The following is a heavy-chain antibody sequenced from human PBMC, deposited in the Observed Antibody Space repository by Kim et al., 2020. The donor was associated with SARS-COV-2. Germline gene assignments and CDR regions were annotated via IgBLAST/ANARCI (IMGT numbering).Heavy chain of an antibody. Sequence: GESLKISCKGSGYSFTSYWINWVRQMPGKGLEWMGRIDPTDSYTNYSPSCQGRVTISTDKSISTAYLQWSSLKASDTAIYYCARHPPSSYSSGWSDYWGQGTLVTVSS. D-gene: IGHD6-19*01. CDR3: ARHPPSSYSSGWSDY. CDR1: GYSFTSYW. J-gene: IGHJ4*02. V-gene: IGHV5-10-1*04. CDR2: IDPTDSYT.